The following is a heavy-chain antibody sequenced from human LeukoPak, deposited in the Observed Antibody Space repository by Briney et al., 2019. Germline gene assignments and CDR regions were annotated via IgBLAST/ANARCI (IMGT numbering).Heavy chain of an antibody. D-gene: IGHD4-11*01. J-gene: IGHJ6*02. Sequence: GGSLRLSCAASGFTFSSYAMHWVRQAPGKGLEWVAVISYDGSNKYYADSVKGRFTISRDNAKNSLYLQMNSLRAEDTAVYYCATFNYQEYYYYGMDVWGQGTTVTVSS. CDR2: ISYDGSNK. CDR3: ATFNYQEYYYYGMDV. V-gene: IGHV3-30-3*01. CDR1: GFTFSSYA.